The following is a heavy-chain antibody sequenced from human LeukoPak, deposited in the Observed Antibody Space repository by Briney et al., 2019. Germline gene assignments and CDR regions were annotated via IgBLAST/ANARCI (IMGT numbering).Heavy chain of an antibody. CDR2: ISSISIYI. D-gene: IGHD2-2*01. CDR3: ARVPVVGAYYYGMDV. J-gene: IGHJ6*02. V-gene: IGHV3-21*01. CDR1: GFTFSTYS. Sequence: GGSLRLSCAASGFTFSTYSMTWVRQAPGKGLEWVSSISSISIYIYYADSVKGRFTISRDNDKNSLALQMNSLRAEDTAVYYCARVPVVGAYYYGMDVWGQGTTVTVSS.